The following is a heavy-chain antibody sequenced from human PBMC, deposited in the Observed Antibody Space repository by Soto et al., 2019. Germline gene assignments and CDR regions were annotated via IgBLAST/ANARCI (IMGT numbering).Heavy chain of an antibody. CDR2: IYSGGST. CDR1: GFTVSSNY. Sequence: VGSLRLSCAASGFTVSSNYMSWVRQAPGKGLEWVSVIYSGGSTYYADSVKGRFTISRDNSKNTLYLQMNSLRAEDTAVYYCARVGYCSSTSCQYFDYWGQGTLVTVSS. V-gene: IGHV3-53*01. J-gene: IGHJ4*02. CDR3: ARVGYCSSTSCQYFDY. D-gene: IGHD2-2*03.